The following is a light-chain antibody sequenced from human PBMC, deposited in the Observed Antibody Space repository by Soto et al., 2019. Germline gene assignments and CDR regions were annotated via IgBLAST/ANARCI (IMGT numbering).Light chain of an antibody. V-gene: IGKV1-39*01. Sequence: DIQMTQSPSSLSASVEDRVIITCRASQSISNHLNWYQQKPGKAPKLLIFAASSLQSGVPSRFSGSSSGPDFTLTISSLQPEDFATYYCQQSYSSPPTFGQGT. CDR2: AAS. CDR3: QQSYSSPPT. CDR1: QSISNH. J-gene: IGKJ1*01.